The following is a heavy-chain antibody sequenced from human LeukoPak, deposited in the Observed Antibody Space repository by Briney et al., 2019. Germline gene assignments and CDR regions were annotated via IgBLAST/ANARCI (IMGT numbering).Heavy chain of an antibody. CDR1: GFTFSDYS. D-gene: IGHD1-26*01. Sequence: GGSLRLSCAASGFTFSDYSMSWVRQAPGKGLEWVSYISSSSSTVDYADSVKGRFTFSRDNAKNSLYLQMNSLRAEDTAVYYCARARVGDYWELPVPYFYDYWGQGTLVTVSS. V-gene: IGHV3-48*01. CDR2: ISSSSSTV. CDR3: ARARVGDYWELPVPYFYDY. J-gene: IGHJ4*02.